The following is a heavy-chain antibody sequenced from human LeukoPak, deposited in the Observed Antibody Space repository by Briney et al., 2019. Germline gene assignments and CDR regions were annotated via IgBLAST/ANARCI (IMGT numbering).Heavy chain of an antibody. J-gene: IGHJ6*02. V-gene: IGHV3-30-3*01. CDR1: GFTFSSYA. D-gene: IGHD2-15*01. CDR3: ARVLKSARHSSTYYYYGMDV. Sequence: GGPLRLSCAASGFTFSSYAMHWVRQAPGKGLEWVAVISYDGSNKYYADSVKGRFTISRDNSKNTLYLQMNSLRAEDTAVYYCARVLKSARHSSTYYYYGMDVWGQGTTVTVSS. CDR2: ISYDGSNK.